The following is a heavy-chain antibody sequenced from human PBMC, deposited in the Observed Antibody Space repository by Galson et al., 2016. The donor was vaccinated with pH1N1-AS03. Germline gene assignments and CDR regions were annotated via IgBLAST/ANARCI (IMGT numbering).Heavy chain of an antibody. CDR3: ARDYPYWSSSSIDY. CDR1: GFSFSTYL. V-gene: IGHV3-30-3*01. J-gene: IGHJ4*02. D-gene: IGHD6-6*01. CDR2: ISSDGSNK. Sequence: SLRLACAASGFSFSTYLIHWVRQAPGKGLEWVAVISSDGSNKYYADSVKARFTISRDNSKNTLYLQMNSLGLEDTAVYYCARDYPYWSSSSIDYWGQGTLVTVSS.